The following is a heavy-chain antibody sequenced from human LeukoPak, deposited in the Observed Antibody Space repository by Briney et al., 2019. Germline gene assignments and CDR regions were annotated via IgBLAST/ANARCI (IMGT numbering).Heavy chain of an antibody. D-gene: IGHD1-20*01. CDR2: VYYSGST. J-gene: IGHJ5*02. Sequence: SGTLSLTCAVSGGSISSSNWWSWVRQPPGKGLEWIGYVYYSGSTNYNPALKSRVTISIDTSKSQFSLRLGSVTAADAAVYYCARDSYNWNVDAFDPWGQGTLVTVSS. CDR3: ARDSYNWNVDAFDP. CDR1: GGSISSSNW. V-gene: IGHV4-4*02.